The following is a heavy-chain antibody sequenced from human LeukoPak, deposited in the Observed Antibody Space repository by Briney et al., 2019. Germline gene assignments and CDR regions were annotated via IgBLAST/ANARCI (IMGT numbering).Heavy chain of an antibody. D-gene: IGHD4-17*01. V-gene: IGHV4-59*01. Sequence: SETLSLTCTVSGGSISSYYWSWIRQPPGKGLEWMGYIYYSGSTNYNPSLKSRVTISVDTSKNQFSLKLSSVTAADTAVYYCARDRADYGDYLDWFDPWGQGTLVTVSS. CDR3: ARDRADYGDYLDWFDP. CDR2: IYYSGST. J-gene: IGHJ5*02. CDR1: GGSISSYY.